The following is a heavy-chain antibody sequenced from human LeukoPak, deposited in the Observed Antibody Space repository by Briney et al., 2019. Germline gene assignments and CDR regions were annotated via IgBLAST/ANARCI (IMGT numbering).Heavy chain of an antibody. CDR3: TTERCSASRYEYYFDF. V-gene: IGHV3-15*01. D-gene: IGHD6-13*01. Sequence: GGSLRLSSAASGFTFSNAWVSWVRQAPGKGLEWVGRVKSKADGGETDYAAPVKGRLTISRVDSKNTLYLQMNSLNTEDTAVYFCTTERCSASRYEYYFDFWGQGTLVTVSS. CDR2: VKSKADGGET. J-gene: IGHJ4*02. CDR1: GFTFSNAW.